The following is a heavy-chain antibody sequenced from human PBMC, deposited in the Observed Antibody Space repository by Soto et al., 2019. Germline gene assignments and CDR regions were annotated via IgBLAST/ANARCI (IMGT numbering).Heavy chain of an antibody. J-gene: IGHJ5*02. CDR3: ARDLYVRYNWFDP. V-gene: IGHV6-1*01. CDR1: GDSVSSSSGA. CDR2: TYYRSKWYN. D-gene: IGHD3-16*01. Sequence: SQTLSLTCAISGDSVSSSSGAWNWIRQSPSRGLEWLGRTYYRSKWYNDYAVSVKSRITINPDTSKNQFSLQLNSVTPEDTAVYYCARDLYVRYNWFDPWGQGTLVTVSS.